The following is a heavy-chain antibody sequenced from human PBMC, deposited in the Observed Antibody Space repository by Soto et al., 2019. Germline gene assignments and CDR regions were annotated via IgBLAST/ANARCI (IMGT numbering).Heavy chain of an antibody. D-gene: IGHD1-26*01. CDR3: ARREGYYFDH. Sequence: QVQLVESGGGVVQPGRSLRLSCEASGFTFSNYGMHWVRQAPGKGLEWVAIMWDDGSNQFYADSVKGRFTISRDTSKNTLYLQMNSLRTGDTAIYYCARREGYYFDHWGQGTLVTVSS. J-gene: IGHJ4*02. V-gene: IGHV3-33*01. CDR2: MWDDGSNQ. CDR1: GFTFSNYG.